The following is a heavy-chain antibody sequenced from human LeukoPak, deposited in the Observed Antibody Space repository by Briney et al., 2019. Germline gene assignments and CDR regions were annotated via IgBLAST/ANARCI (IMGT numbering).Heavy chain of an antibody. D-gene: IGHD3-22*01. V-gene: IGHV1-8*01. CDR2: MNPNSGNT. CDR1: GYTFTSYD. CDR3: ARGYYYDSSGYYYEYYFDY. J-gene: IGHJ4*02. Sequence: GASVKVSCKASGYTFTSYDINWLRQATGQGLEWMGWMNPNSGNTGYAQKFQGRVTMTRNTSISTAYMELSSLRSEDTAVYYCARGYYYDSSGYYYEYYFDYWGQGTLVTVSS.